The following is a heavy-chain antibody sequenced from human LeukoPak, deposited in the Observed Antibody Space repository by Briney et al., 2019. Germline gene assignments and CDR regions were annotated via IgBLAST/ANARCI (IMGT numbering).Heavy chain of an antibody. CDR2: RNHRGGN. CDR1: GGSFSGYH. Sequence: SETLSLTCAVYGGSFSGYHWTWIRQPPGKGLEWIGQRNHRGGNNYNPSLKSRVTISLDTSKNQFSLNLSSVTAADTAVYYCARGTIGGHSNTWNSYWGQGTLVTVSS. D-gene: IGHD6-13*01. J-gene: IGHJ4*02. CDR3: ARGTIGGHSNTWNSY. V-gene: IGHV4-34*01.